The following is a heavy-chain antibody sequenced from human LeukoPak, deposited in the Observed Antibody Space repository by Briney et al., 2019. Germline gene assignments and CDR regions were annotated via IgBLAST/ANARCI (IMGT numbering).Heavy chain of an antibody. CDR1: GYSFPSYD. Sequence: GASVKVSCKASGYSFPSYDVNWVRQAPGQGLEWVGTINPRGDITSYAQRFQGRVTLTEDTSTSTFYMELSSLTSDDTAVYFCARPAYCDGTNCGYWLDPWGPGTLVTVSS. J-gene: IGHJ5*02. CDR2: INPRGDIT. V-gene: IGHV1-46*01. CDR3: ARPAYCDGTNCGYWLDP. D-gene: IGHD2-21*01.